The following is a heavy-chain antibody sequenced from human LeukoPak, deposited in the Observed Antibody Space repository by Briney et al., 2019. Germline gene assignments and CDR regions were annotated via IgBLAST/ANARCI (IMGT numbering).Heavy chain of an antibody. CDR3: AKEKGTAYGGDAFDI. V-gene: IGHV3-23*01. J-gene: IGHJ3*02. D-gene: IGHD1-1*01. CDR1: GFTFSSYG. CDR2: ISSSGAST. Sequence: GGSLRLSCAASGFTFSSYGMSWVRQAPGKGLEWVSAISSSGASTYYADSVKGRFAISRDNSKNTLYLQMNSLRAEDTAVYYCAKEKGTAYGGDAFDIWGQGTMVTVSS.